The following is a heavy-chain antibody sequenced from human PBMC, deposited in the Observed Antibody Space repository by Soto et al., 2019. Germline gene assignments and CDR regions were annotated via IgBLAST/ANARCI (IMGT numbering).Heavy chain of an antibody. J-gene: IGHJ6*02. V-gene: IGHV4-4*02. D-gene: IGHD3-10*01. Sequence: QVQLRESGPGLVKPSGTLSLTCAVSGGSISSNHWWNWVRQCPGKGLEWIGEIYHSGSTNDNLSLKRRITMSVDKSKNQFSLRLNSMTAADTATYFCARFPFGDNFDYYGMVVWGQGTTVTVSS. CDR2: IYHSGST. CDR3: ARFPFGDNFDYYGMVV. CDR1: GGSISSNHW.